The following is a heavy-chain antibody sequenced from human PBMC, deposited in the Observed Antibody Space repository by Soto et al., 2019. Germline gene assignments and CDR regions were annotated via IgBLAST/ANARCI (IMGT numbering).Heavy chain of an antibody. V-gene: IGHV3-33*01. CDR2: IWYDGSNK. Sequence: GGSLRLSCAASGFTFSSYGMHWVRQAPGKGLEWVAVIWYDGSNKYYADSVKGRFTISRDNSKNTLYLQMNSLRSEDTAVYYCARELSRAGAFDIWGQGTMVTVSS. J-gene: IGHJ3*02. CDR3: ARELSRAGAFDI. D-gene: IGHD2-2*01. CDR1: GFTFSSYG.